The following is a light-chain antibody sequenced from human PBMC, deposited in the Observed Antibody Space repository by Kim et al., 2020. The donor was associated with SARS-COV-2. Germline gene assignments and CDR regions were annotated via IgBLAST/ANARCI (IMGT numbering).Light chain of an antibody. CDR1: ELGKTY. J-gene: IGLJ3*02. V-gene: IGLV3-1*01. CDR3: QTWDSRLV. CDR2: QDN. Sequence: SYELTQPPSVSVSPGQTATITCSGHELGKTYVAWYQQKAGQSPVVVIYQDNKRPSGVPERFSGSNSGNTATLTITGTQSMDEADYFCQTWDSRLVFGGGTNVTVL.